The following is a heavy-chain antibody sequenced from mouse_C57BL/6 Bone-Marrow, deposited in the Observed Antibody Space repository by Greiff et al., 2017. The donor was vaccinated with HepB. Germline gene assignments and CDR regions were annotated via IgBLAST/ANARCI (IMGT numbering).Heavy chain of an antibody. CDR2: FYPGSGSI. D-gene: IGHD1-3*01. CDR3: ARHEGCESKGGYYAMDY. Sequence: QVQLKESGAELVKPGASVKLSCKASGYTFTEYTIHWVKQRSGQGLEWIGWFYPGSGSIKYNEKFKDKATLTADKSSSTVYMELSRLTSEDSAVYFCARHEGCESKGGYYAMDYWGQGTSVTVSS. CDR1: GYTFTEYT. J-gene: IGHJ4*01. V-gene: IGHV1-62-2*01.